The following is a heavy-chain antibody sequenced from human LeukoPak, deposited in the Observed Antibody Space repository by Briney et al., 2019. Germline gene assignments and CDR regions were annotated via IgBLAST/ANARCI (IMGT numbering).Heavy chain of an antibody. D-gene: IGHD3-10*01. J-gene: IGHJ4*02. V-gene: IGHV3-7*01. CDR3: VSAIRGSPIDY. CDR2: IKTDGSET. CDR1: GFSFSNYW. Sequence: GGSLRLSCAASGFSFSNYWMGWVRQAPGKGLACVANIKTDGSETHYVDSVKGRFTISRDNAKNSLFLQMNSLRAEDTAIYYCVSAIRGSPIDYWGQGTLVSVPS.